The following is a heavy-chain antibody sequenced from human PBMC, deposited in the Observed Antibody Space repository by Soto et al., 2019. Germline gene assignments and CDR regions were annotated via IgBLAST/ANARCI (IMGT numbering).Heavy chain of an antibody. D-gene: IGHD2-21*01. Sequence: GGSLTLSCASSGFTFSSCSLNWVRQAPGKGLEWVSFISGSGDTKYYADSVKGRFTNTRDNAKNSPYLQMSSLGDEDTAVYYCAKYCVSDVCFDYWGQGTLVTVSS. CDR3: AKYCVSDVCFDY. CDR2: ISGSGDTK. J-gene: IGHJ4*02. CDR1: GFTFSSCS. V-gene: IGHV3-48*02.